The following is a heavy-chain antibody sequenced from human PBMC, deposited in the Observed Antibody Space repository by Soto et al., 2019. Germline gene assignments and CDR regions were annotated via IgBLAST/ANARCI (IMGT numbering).Heavy chain of an antibody. CDR1: GFTFDSYA. Sequence: PGGSLRLSCTASGFTFDSYAMTWVRQAPGKGLEWVSSISVSGLSTHYADSVKGRFTISRDTSKNTLYLQMNSLTAEDMAVYYCAKELGVRGELDASDIWGQGTMVTVSS. D-gene: IGHD3-10*01. V-gene: IGHV3-23*01. CDR3: AKELGVRGELDASDI. CDR2: ISVSGLST. J-gene: IGHJ3*02.